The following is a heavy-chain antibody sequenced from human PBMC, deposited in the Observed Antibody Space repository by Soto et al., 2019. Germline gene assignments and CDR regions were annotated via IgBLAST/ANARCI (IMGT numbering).Heavy chain of an antibody. CDR1: GYTFTSYG. D-gene: IGHD5-12*01. CDR2: ISAYNGNT. CDR3: ARESGYSGYDSPRDY. J-gene: IGHJ4*02. Sequence: GASVKVSCKASGYTFTSYGISWVRQAPGQGLERMGWISAYNGNTNYAQKLQGRVTMTTDTSTSTAYMELRSLRSDDTAVYYCARESGYSGYDSPRDYWGQGTLVTVSS. V-gene: IGHV1-18*01.